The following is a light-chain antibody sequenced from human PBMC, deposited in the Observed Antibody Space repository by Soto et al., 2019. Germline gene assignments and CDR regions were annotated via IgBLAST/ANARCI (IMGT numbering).Light chain of an antibody. CDR1: QSISSW. CDR3: QQYNSYSEWT. V-gene: IGKV1-5*01. CDR2: DAS. Sequence: DIQMTQSPSTLSASVGDRVTITCRASQSISSWLAWYQQKPGKAPKLLIYDASSLESGVPSRFSGSGSGTEFTLTISSLQPDDFATYYGQQYNSYSEWTFGQGTKVEI. J-gene: IGKJ1*01.